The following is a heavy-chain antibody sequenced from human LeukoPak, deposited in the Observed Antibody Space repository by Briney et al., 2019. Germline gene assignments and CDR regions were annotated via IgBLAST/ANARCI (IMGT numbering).Heavy chain of an antibody. CDR3: ASLQLLSPYYYYYMDV. V-gene: IGHV1-69*05. Sequence: SVKVSCKASGGTFSNYAISWVRQAPGQGLEWMGGIIPIFGTANYAQKFQGRVTITTDESTSTAYMELSSLRSEDTAVYYCASLQLLSPYYYYYMDVRGKGTTVTVSS. J-gene: IGHJ6*03. D-gene: IGHD2-2*01. CDR2: IIPIFGTA. CDR1: GGTFSNYA.